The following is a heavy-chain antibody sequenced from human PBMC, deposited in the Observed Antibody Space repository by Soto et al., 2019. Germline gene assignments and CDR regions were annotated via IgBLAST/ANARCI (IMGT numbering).Heavy chain of an antibody. CDR3: AGQGYCSGGSCYVDY. CDR1: GGTFSSYT. Sequence: QVQLVQSGAEVKKPGSSVKVSCKASGGTFSSYTISWVRQAPGQGLEWMGRIIPILGLANYAQKFQGRVTITADKSTNTAYMELSSLRSEDTAVYYCAGQGYCSGGSCYVDYWGQGTLVTVSS. D-gene: IGHD2-15*01. V-gene: IGHV1-69*02. J-gene: IGHJ4*02. CDR2: IIPILGLA.